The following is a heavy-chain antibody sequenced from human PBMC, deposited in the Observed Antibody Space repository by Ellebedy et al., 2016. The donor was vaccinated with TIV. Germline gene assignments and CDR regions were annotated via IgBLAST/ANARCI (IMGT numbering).Heavy chain of an antibody. CDR2: INPNSGGT. CDR3: ARGGSGWRDYYYYGMDV. V-gene: IGHV1-2*04. J-gene: IGHJ6*02. D-gene: IGHD6-19*01. Sequence: ASVKVSXKASGYTFTGYYMHWVRQAPGQGLEWMGWINPNSGGTNYAQKFQGWVTMTRDTSISTAYMELSRLRSDDTAVYYCARGGSGWRDYYYYGMDVWGQGTTVTVSS. CDR1: GYTFTGYY.